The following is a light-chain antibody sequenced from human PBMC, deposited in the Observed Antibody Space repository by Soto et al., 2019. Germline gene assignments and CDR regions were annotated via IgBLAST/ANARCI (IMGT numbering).Light chain of an antibody. CDR3: QQYNSYWT. CDR2: KAG. CDR1: QSISSS. V-gene: IGKV1-5*03. Sequence: DIQMTQSPSTLSASVGDRVTITCRASQSISSSLAWYQQKPGKAPKLLIYKAGSLESGVPSGSIGSGSGTEFTLTISSVQPDDLATYYCQQYNSYWTFGQGNKVEIK. J-gene: IGKJ1*01.